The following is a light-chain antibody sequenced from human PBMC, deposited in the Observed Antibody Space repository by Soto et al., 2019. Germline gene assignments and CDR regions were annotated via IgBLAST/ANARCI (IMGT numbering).Light chain of an antibody. CDR3: GTWDSSLSVWV. CDR2: ENN. V-gene: IGLV1-51*02. CDR1: SSNIGNNY. J-gene: IGLJ3*02. Sequence: QSVLTQPPSVPAAPGQKVTISCSGSSSNIGNNYVSWYQQLPGTAPKLLIYENNKRPSGIPDRFSGSKSGTSATLGITGLQTGDEADYYCGTWDSSLSVWVFGGGTKVTVL.